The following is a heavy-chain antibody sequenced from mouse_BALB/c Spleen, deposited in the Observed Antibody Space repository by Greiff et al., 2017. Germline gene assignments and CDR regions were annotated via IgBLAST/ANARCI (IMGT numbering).Heavy chain of an antibody. J-gene: IGHJ4*01. CDR1: GYAFSSSW. CDR2: IYPGDGDT. CDR3: ARGLRGPYYYAMDY. V-gene: IGHV1-82*01. Sequence: VQLQQSGPELVKPGASVKISCKASGYAFSSSWMNWVKQRPGQGLEWIGRIYPGDGDTNYNGKFKGKATLTADKSSSTAYMQLSSLTSVDSAVYFCARGLRGPYYYAMDYWGQGTSVTVSS. D-gene: IGHD2-2*01.